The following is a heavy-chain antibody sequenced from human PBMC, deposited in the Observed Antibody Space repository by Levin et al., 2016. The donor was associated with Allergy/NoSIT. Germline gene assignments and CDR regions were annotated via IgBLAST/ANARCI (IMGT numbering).Heavy chain of an antibody. CDR3: ARDYCSSTSCYVPWYIDV. V-gene: IGHV3-48*02. CDR2: ISSSSSTI. J-gene: IGHJ6*03. Sequence: WIRQPPGKGLEWVSYISSSSSTIYYADSVKGRFTISRDNAKNSLYLQMNSLRDEDTAVYYCARDYCSSTSCYVPWYIDVWGKGTTVTVSS. D-gene: IGHD2-2*01.